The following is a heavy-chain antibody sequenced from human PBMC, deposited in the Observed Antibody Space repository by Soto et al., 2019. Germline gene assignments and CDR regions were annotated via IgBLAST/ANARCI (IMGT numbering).Heavy chain of an antibody. D-gene: IGHD3-22*01. CDR2: IYPGDSDT. CDR3: ARKRTYYYDSSDAFDI. V-gene: IGHV5-51*01. J-gene: IGHJ3*02. CDR1: RYSFTSYW. Sequence: GESLKISCKGSRYSFTSYWIGWVRQMPGKGLEWMGIIYPGDSDTRYSPSFQGQVTISADKSISTAYLQWSSLKASDTAMYYCARKRTYYYDSSDAFDIWGQGTMVTVSS.